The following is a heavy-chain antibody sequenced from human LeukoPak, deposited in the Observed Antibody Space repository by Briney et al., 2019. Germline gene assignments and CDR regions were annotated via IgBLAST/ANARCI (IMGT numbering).Heavy chain of an antibody. CDR3: ARDQYCSSTSCYNGYYYYYMDV. CDR1: GFTFSSYS. D-gene: IGHD2-2*02. J-gene: IGHJ6*03. CDR2: ISSSSSYI. Sequence: RGSLRLSCAASGFTFSSYSMNWVRQAPGKGLEWVSSISSSSSYIYYADSVKGRFTISRDNAKNSLYLQMNSLRAEDTAVYYCARDQYCSSTSCYNGYYYYYMDVWGKGTTVTVSS. V-gene: IGHV3-21*01.